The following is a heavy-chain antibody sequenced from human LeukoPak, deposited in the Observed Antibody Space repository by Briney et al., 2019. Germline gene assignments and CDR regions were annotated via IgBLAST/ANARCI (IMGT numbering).Heavy chain of an antibody. V-gene: IGHV3-23*01. D-gene: IGHD4/OR15-4a*01. CDR2: ISGSGGDT. Sequence: SGGSLRLSCAASGFTFSSYAMNWVRQAPGKGLEWVSISGSGGDTYYAASVKGRFTISRDNSKNTLYLQMNSLRAADTAVYYCAKARGATYGTYYFDYWGQGTLVTVSS. CDR1: GFTFSSYA. J-gene: IGHJ4*02. CDR3: AKARGATYGTYYFDY.